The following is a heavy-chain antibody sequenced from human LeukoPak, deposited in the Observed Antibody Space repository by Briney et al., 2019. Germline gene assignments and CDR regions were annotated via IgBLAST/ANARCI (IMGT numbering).Heavy chain of an antibody. J-gene: IGHJ4*02. Sequence: SGGSLRLSCAASGFTFSIYGMSWVRQAPGRGLEWVSAMSGSGGSTYYADSVKGRFTISRDNSKNTLYLQMNSLRAEDTAVYYCAKAISVGATTDAADWGQGTLVTVSS. D-gene: IGHD1-26*01. CDR1: GFTFSIYG. CDR3: AKAISVGATTDAAD. CDR2: MSGSGGST. V-gene: IGHV3-23*01.